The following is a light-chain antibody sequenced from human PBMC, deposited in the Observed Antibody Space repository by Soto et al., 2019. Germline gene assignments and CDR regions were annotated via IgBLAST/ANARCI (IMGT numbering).Light chain of an antibody. J-gene: IGLJ3*02. CDR2: EGS. CDR1: SSDVGSYNL. Sequence: QSALTQPASVSGSPGQSITISCTGTSSDVGSYNLVSWYQQHPGKAPKLMIYEGSKRPSGVSNRFSGSKSGNTASLTISGLQAEDEADYYCCSYAGNRTWVFGGGTKLTVL. V-gene: IGLV2-23*01. CDR3: CSYAGNRTWV.